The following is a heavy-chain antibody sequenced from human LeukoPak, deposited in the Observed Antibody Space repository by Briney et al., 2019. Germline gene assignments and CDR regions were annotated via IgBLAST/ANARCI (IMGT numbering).Heavy chain of an antibody. CDR1: GYTFTGYY. CDR2: INPNSGGT. J-gene: IGHJ5*02. V-gene: IGHV1-2*02. D-gene: IGHD2-2*01. Sequence: ASVKVSCKASGYTFTGYYMHWVRQAPGQGLEWMGWINPNSGGTNFAQKFQGRVTMTRDTSISTAYMELSRLRSDDTAVYYCARGYCSSTSCPAGWFDPWGQGTLVTVSS. CDR3: ARGYCSSTSCPAGWFDP.